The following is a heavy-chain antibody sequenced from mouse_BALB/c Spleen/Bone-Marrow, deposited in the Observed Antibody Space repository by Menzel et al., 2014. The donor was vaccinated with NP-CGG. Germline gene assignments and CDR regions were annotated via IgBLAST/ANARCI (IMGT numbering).Heavy chain of an antibody. CDR3: ARTYYYGMDY. CDR2: IWSGGST. J-gene: IGHJ4*01. CDR1: GFSLTSSG. Sequence: VQLQESGPGLVQPSQSLSITCTVSGFSLTSSGVHWVRQSPGKGLEWLGVIWSGGSTDYNAAFISSLSISKDDSKSQVFLKMNSLQANDTAIYYCARTYYYGMDYWGQGTSVTVSS. V-gene: IGHV2-2*02.